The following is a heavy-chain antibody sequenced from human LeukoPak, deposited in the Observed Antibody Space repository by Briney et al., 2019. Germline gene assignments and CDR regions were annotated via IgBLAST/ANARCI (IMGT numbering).Heavy chain of an antibody. Sequence: PSETLSLTCTVSGYSISSGYYWGWIRQPPGKGLEWIGSIYRSGSTYYNPSLKSRVTISVDTSKNQFSLKLSSVTAADTAVYYCARTYYYYMDVWGKGTTVTVSS. CDR3: ARTYYYYMDV. V-gene: IGHV4-38-2*02. J-gene: IGHJ6*03. CDR2: IYRSGST. CDR1: GYSISSGYY.